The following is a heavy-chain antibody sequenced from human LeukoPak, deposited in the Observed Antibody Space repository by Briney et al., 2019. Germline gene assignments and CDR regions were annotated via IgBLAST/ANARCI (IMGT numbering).Heavy chain of an antibody. CDR2: IYSGGST. Sequence: GGSLRLSCAASGFTARSNSMSWVRQAPGKGLEWVSVIYSGGSTYYADSVKGRYTISGDNSKNTLYPQMNSLRAEHTALFYCGRGVAFCGGDCFDFWGWGKVIMVTVAS. J-gene: IGHJ3*01. D-gene: IGHD2-21*02. CDR3: GRGVAFCGGDCFDFWG. V-gene: IGHV3-66*01. CDR1: GFTARSNS.